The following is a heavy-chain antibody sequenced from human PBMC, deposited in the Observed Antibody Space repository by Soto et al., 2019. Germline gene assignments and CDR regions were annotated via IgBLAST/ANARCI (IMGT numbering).Heavy chain of an antibody. V-gene: IGHV1-2*02. Sequence: QVQLVQSGAEVREAGASVKVSCKASGFTFTGYYIHWVRQAPGRGREWMGWIKSDGGDPKYAQKIQDRVTMTRDTSMNTVYMELSSLRSDDTAVYYCARDQRSYGEVPFDYWGQGTLVTVSS. J-gene: IGHJ4*02. CDR3: ARDQRSYGEVPFDY. CDR2: IKSDGGDP. D-gene: IGHD3-16*01. CDR1: GFTFTGYY.